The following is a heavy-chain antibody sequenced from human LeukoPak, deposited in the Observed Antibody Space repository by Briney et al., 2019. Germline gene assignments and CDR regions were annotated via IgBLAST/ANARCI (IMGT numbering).Heavy chain of an antibody. V-gene: IGHV3-30*03. J-gene: IGHJ4*02. D-gene: IGHD3-3*01. CDR3: ARDRAWNYFDY. CDR2: ISNDGSRK. Sequence: ESGGSLRLSCAPSGFTFSSHGMHWVRQAPGKGLEWVAIISNDGSRKYYAHSVEGRFTISRDNSKNTLYLQMDSLRAEDTAVYYCARDRAWNYFDYWGQGTLVTVSS. CDR1: GFTFSSHG.